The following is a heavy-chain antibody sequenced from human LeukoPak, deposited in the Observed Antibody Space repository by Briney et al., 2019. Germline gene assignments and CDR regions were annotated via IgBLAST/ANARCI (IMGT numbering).Heavy chain of an antibody. D-gene: IGHD4-23*01. J-gene: IGHJ3*02. CDR2: IYYSGST. V-gene: IGHV4-59*08. CDR3: ARRAATVVTHDAFDI. CDR1: GGSISSYY. Sequence: PSETLSLTCTVSGGSISSYYWSWIRQPPGKGLEWIGNIYYSGSTNYNPSLKSRVTISIDTSNNHFSLKLSSVTAADTAVYYCARRAATVVTHDAFDIWGQGTMVTVSS.